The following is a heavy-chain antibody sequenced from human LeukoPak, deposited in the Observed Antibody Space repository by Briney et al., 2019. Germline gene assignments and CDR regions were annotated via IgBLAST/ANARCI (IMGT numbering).Heavy chain of an antibody. Sequence: SVKVSCKASGDNFSSYVLTWVRQAPGQGLEWMGRIIPTLNVANFAQKFRGRVSITADKSTNTAHLELSNLRSEDTAVYYCTREGVYSPDPTSYHRLPFDIWGKGTLVIVSS. J-gene: IGHJ3*02. CDR3: TREGVYSPDPTSYHRLPFDI. CDR1: GDNFSSYV. CDR2: IIPTLNVA. V-gene: IGHV1-69*04. D-gene: IGHD3-16*02.